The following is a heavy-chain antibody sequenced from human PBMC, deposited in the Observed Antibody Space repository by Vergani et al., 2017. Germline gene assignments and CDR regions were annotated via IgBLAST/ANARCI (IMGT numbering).Heavy chain of an antibody. V-gene: IGHV1-69*01. CDR1: GGTFSSYA. CDR2: IIPIFGTA. Sequence: QVQLVQSGAEVKKPGSSVKVSCKASGGTFSSYAISWVRQGPGQGLEWMGGIIPIFGTANYAQKFQGRVTITADESTSTAYMELSSLRAEDTAVYYCARDRVVVVPAAPGGWFDPWGQGTLVTVSS. CDR3: ARDRVVVVPAAPGGWFDP. J-gene: IGHJ5*02. D-gene: IGHD2-2*01.